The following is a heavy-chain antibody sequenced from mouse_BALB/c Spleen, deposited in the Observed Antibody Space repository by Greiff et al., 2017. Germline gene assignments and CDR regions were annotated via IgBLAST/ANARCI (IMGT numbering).Heavy chain of an antibody. J-gene: IGHJ1*01. V-gene: IGHV5-6-5*01. CDR3: ARVPTAGYFDV. CDR2: ISSGGST. D-gene: IGHD1-2*01. Sequence: EVQLVESGGGLVKPGGSLKLSCAASGFTFSSYAMSWVRQTPEKRLEWVASISSGGSTYYPDSVKGRFTISRDNARNILYLQMCSLRSEDTAMYYCARVPTAGYFDVWGAGTTVTVSS. CDR1: GFTFSSYA.